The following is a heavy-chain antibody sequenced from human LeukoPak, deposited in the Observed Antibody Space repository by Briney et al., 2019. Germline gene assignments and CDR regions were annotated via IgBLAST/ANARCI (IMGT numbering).Heavy chain of an antibody. Sequence: GGSLRLSCAASGFTFSSYNMNWVRQAPGKGLEWVSAISGSGGSTYYADSVKGRFTISRDNSKNTLYLQMNSLRAEDTAVYYCAKAPQYSSSWYPWFDPWGQGTLVTVSS. J-gene: IGHJ5*02. D-gene: IGHD6-13*01. CDR1: GFTFSSYN. V-gene: IGHV3-23*01. CDR3: AKAPQYSSSWYPWFDP. CDR2: ISGSGGST.